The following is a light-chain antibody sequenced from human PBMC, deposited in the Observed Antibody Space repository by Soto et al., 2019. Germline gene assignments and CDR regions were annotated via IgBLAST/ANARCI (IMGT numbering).Light chain of an antibody. V-gene: IGKV1-5*01. J-gene: IGKJ5*01. CDR2: GAS. CDR3: QQSYDIPRT. Sequence: DIQMTQSPSMLSASVGDRVTIACRASQSIRRWLAWYQQKPGKAPNLLISGASNLQSGVPSRFSGRGSGTDFTLTISTLQPEDFATYYCQQSYDIPRTFGQGTRLEIK. CDR1: QSIRRW.